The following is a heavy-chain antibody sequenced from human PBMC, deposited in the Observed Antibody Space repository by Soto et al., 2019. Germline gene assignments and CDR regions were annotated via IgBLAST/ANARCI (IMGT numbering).Heavy chain of an antibody. J-gene: IGHJ4*02. D-gene: IGHD6-19*01. Sequence: PGGSLRLSCAASGFTFSSYAMSWVRQAPGKGLEWVSAISGSGGSTYYADSVKGRFTISRDNSKNTLYLQMNSLRAEDTAVYYCASLVLPRFSSGWADRAGYWGQGTLDTVSS. V-gene: IGHV3-23*01. CDR3: ASLVLPRFSSGWADRAGY. CDR1: GFTFSSYA. CDR2: ISGSGGST.